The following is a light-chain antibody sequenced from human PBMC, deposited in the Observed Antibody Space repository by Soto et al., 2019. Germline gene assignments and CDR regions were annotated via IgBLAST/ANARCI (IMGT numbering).Light chain of an antibody. J-gene: IGKJ5*01. Sequence: EIVLTQSPAILSLSPGERATLSCRASQSVSSSLAWYQQKPGQAPRLLIYDTSNRATDIPPRFSGSGSGTDFTLTISSLELEDFAVYYCQQRTNWRITFGQGTRLEIK. CDR3: QQRTNWRIT. CDR2: DTS. V-gene: IGKV3-11*01. CDR1: QSVSSS.